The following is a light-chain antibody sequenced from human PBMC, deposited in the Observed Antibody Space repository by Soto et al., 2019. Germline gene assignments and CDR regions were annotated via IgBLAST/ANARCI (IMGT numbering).Light chain of an antibody. CDR2: GAS. J-gene: IGKJ4*01. CDR1: QSVSASS. CDR3: QQYQSLT. V-gene: IGKV3-20*01. Sequence: EIVMTHSPGTLSLSPGEMATLSCRASQSVSASSLAWYQHKPGQAPRLLIHGASSRVTGIPDRFSGSGSGTDFTLTITRLEPEDFAVYYCQQYQSLTFGGGTKVDIK.